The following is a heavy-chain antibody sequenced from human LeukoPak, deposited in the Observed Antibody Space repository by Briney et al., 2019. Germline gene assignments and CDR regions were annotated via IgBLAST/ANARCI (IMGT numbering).Heavy chain of an antibody. D-gene: IGHD3-9*01. CDR1: GGSISSHY. V-gene: IGHV4-59*08. Sequence: SETLSLTCTVSGGSISSHYWSWIRQPPGKGLEWIGYIYYSGSTNFNPSLKSRVTISVDTSKNQFSLKLSSVTAADTAVYYCARGSTYYDILTGYSHWYFDLWGRGTLVTVSS. CDR3: ARGSTYYDILTGYSHWYFDL. CDR2: IYYSGST. J-gene: IGHJ2*01.